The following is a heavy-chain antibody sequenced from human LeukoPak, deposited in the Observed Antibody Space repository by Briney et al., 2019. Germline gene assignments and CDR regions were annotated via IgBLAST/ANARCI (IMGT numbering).Heavy chain of an antibody. J-gene: IGHJ4*02. CDR3: AKDSQWYSSGWFLDY. CDR2: IRYDGSNK. Sequence: GSLRLSCAASGLTFSSYGMHWVRQAPGKGLEWVAFIRYDGSNKYYADSVKGRFTIPRDNSKNTLYLQMNSLRAEDTAVYYCAKDSQWYSSGWFLDYWGQGTLVTVSS. V-gene: IGHV3-30*02. CDR1: GLTFSSYG. D-gene: IGHD6-19*01.